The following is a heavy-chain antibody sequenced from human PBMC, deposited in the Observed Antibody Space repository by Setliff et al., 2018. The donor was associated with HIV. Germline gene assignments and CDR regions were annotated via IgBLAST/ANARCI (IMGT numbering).Heavy chain of an antibody. D-gene: IGHD1-26*01. CDR3: ARGQDLGATWTGYYYYYMDV. Sequence: SETLSLTCAVYVGYFSGHYWIWIRQPPGKGLEWIGETNPSGSTKYNPSLKSRVTISVDRSKNQFSLKLTSVTAADTAVYYCARGQDLGATWTGYYYYYMDVWGKGTTVTVSS. V-gene: IGHV4-34*01. CDR1: VGYFSGHY. J-gene: IGHJ6*03. CDR2: TNPSGST.